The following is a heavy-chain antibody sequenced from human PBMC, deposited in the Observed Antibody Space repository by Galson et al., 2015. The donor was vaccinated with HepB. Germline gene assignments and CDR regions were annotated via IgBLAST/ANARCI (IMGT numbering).Heavy chain of an antibody. D-gene: IGHD5/OR15-5a*01. V-gene: IGHV3-74*01. J-gene: IGHJ4*02. CDR3: ARVGISVWSPFDY. Sequence: SLRLSCAASGFTFSSYGMHWVRQAPGKGLEWVSRINSDGSSTSYADSVKGRFTISRDNAKNTLYLQMNSLRSEDTAVYYCARVGISVWSPFDYWGQGTLVTVSS. CDR2: INSDGSST. CDR1: GFTFSSYG.